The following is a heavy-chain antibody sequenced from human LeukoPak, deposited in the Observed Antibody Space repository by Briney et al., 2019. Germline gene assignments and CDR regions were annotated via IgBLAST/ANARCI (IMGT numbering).Heavy chain of an antibody. Sequence: PSETLSLTCIVSGGSISSSSYYWGWIRQPPGKGLEWIGSIYHSGSTYYNPSLKSRVAISVDTSKNQFSLNLSSVTAADTAVYYCARGYCSGGSCYSYYYYNYMDVWGKGTTVTVSS. CDR3: ARGYCSGGSCYSYYYYNYMDV. D-gene: IGHD2-15*01. CDR2: IYHSGST. CDR1: GGSISSSSYY. V-gene: IGHV4-39*07. J-gene: IGHJ6*03.